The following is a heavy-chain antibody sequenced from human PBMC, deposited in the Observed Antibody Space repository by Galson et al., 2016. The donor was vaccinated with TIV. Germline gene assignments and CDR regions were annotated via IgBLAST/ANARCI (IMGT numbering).Heavy chain of an antibody. D-gene: IGHD3-10*01. Sequence: SLRLSCAASGFTFGSYGMHWVRQAPGKGLEWLAVISFDASSKWYADSVKGRFTVSIDTSKDTLYLQVDTLRPEDTAVYYCVRDGSYYAGSGSPSMDVWGHGTAVSVSS. J-gene: IGHJ6*02. CDR2: ISFDASSK. V-gene: IGHV3-30*19. CDR1: GFTFGSYG. CDR3: VRDGSYYAGSGSPSMDV.